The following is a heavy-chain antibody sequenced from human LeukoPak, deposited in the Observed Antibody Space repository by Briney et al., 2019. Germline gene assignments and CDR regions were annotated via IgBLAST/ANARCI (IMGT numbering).Heavy chain of an antibody. CDR3: ARRISPDASRPYYYYGIDV. V-gene: IGHV5-51*01. J-gene: IGHJ6*02. CDR2: IYPGDSDT. CDR1: GYSFTSYW. Sequence: PGESLKISCRGAGYSFTSYWSGWVSQMAGKGVKGRGIIYPGDSDTRYRPSFEGVVTISADKAISTAYLQWSSLKASHTAMYYCARRISPDASRPYYYYGIDVWGQGTTDPVSS.